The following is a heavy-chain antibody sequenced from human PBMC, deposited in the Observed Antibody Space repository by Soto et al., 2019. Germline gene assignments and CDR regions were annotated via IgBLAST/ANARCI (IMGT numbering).Heavy chain of an antibody. CDR1: GGSISSYY. D-gene: IGHD3-10*01. CDR2: IYYSGST. V-gene: IGHV4-59*08. CDR3: ARLRSGSYWNWFDP. Sequence: PSETLSLTCTVSGGSISSYYWSWIRQPPGKGLKWIGYIYYSGSTNYNPSLKSRVTITVDTSKNQFSMKLSSVTAADTAVYYCARLRSGSYWNWFDPWGQGTLVTVS. J-gene: IGHJ5*02.